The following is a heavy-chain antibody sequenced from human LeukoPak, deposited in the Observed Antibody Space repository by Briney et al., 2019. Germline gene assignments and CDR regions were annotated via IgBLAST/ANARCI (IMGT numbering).Heavy chain of an antibody. J-gene: IGHJ4*02. D-gene: IGHD6-19*01. CDR1: GYSFTSYW. CDR3: ARHHYSSGWSAYIDY. V-gene: IGHV5-51*01. CDR2: IYPGDSDT. Sequence: SGESLKISCKGSGYSFTSYWIGWVRQMPGKGLEWMGIIYPGDSDTRYSPSFQGQVTISADKSISTAYLQWSSLKASDTAMYYCARHHYSSGWSAYIDYWGQGTLVTVSS.